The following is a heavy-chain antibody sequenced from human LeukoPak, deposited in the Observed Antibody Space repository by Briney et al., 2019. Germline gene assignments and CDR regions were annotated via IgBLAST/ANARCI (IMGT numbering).Heavy chain of an antibody. J-gene: IGHJ3*02. CDR3: ARARDGYNSGAFDI. CDR2: ISSSGSTI. Sequence: GGSLRLSCAASGFTFSDYYMSWIRQAPGKGLEWVSYISSSGSTIYYADSVEGRFTISRDNAKKSLYLQTKSLRAEDTAVYYCARARDGYNSGAFDIWGQGTMVTVSS. CDR1: GFTFSDYY. D-gene: IGHD5-24*01. V-gene: IGHV3-11*04.